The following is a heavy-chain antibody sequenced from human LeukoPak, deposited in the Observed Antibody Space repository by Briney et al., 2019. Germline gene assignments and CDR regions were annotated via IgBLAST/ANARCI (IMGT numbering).Heavy chain of an antibody. CDR1: GYTFTNYG. D-gene: IGHD2-15*01. CDR3: AREGYCSGGSCFDYYYGMDV. J-gene: IGHJ6*02. Sequence: ASVKVSCKASGYTFTNYGISWVRQAPGQGLEWMGWISAYNGYTDYAQKLQFRVTMTTDTSTSTAYMELRSLRSDDTAVYYCAREGYCSGGSCFDYYYGMDVWGQGTTVTVSS. CDR2: ISAYNGYT. V-gene: IGHV1-18*01.